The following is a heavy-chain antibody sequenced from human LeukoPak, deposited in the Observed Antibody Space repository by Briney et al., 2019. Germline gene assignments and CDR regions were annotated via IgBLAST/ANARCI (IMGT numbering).Heavy chain of an antibody. V-gene: IGHV3-53*01. CDR2: IYSGGST. D-gene: IGHD3-22*01. CDR3: ARKTDSGGSDNY. Sequence: GGSLRLSCAASGFTVSSNYMSWVRQAPGKGLEWVSVIYSGGSTYYADSVEGRFTISRDNSKNTLYLQMNSLRAEDTAVYYCARKTDSGGSDNYWGQGTLVTVSS. CDR1: GFTVSSNY. J-gene: IGHJ4*02.